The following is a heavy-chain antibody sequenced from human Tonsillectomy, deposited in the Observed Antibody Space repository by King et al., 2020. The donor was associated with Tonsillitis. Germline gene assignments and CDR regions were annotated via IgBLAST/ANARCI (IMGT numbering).Heavy chain of an antibody. CDR2: ISSSSSYI. Sequence: VQLVESGGGLVKPGGSLRLSCAASGFTFSSYSMNWVRQAPERGLEWVSSISSSSSYIYYADSVKGRFTISRDNANNSLYLQMNSLRAEDTAVYYCARDQQLIRWGQGTLVTVSS. V-gene: IGHV3-21*01. CDR1: GFTFSSYS. D-gene: IGHD6-13*01. J-gene: IGHJ4*02. CDR3: ARDQQLIR.